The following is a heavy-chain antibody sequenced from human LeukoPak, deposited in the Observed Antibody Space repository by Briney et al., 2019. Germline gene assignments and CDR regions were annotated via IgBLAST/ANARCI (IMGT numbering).Heavy chain of an antibody. V-gene: IGHV1-8*01. D-gene: IGHD3-22*01. J-gene: IGHJ6*03. Sequence: ASVKVSCKASGYTFTSYDINWVRQATGQGLEWMGWMNPNSGNTGYAQKFQGRVTMTRNTSISTAYMELSSLRSEDTAVYYCARLRGYYYSRHYYYYMDVWGKGTTVTVSS. CDR3: ARLRGYYYSRHYYYYMDV. CDR2: MNPNSGNT. CDR1: GYTFTSYD.